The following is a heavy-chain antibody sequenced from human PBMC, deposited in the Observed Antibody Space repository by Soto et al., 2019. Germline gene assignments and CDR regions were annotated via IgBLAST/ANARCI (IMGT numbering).Heavy chain of an antibody. CDR2: INWNSGIT. Sequence: EVQLVESGGGLVQPGKSLKLSCAAIGFTFEDHAMHWIRQVPGKGLEWVAGINWNSGITGYADSVKGRFTISRDNANNSLHLDMNSLKREDTALYYGTKGRGALTVVSNWFDHWGQGNTVTVSA. D-gene: IGHD3-22*01. CDR1: GFTFEDHA. J-gene: IGHJ5*02. CDR3: TKGRGALTVVSNWFDH. V-gene: IGHV3-9*01.